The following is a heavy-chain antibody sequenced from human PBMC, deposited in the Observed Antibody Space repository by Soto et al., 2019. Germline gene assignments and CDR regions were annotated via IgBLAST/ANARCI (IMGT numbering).Heavy chain of an antibody. V-gene: IGHV1-46*01. CDR1: GYTFTSYY. Sequence: PPVKVSCKASGYTFTSYYMHWVRQAPGQGLEWMGIINPSGGSTRYAQKFQGRVTMTRDTSTSTVYMELSSLRSEDTAVYYCARGLIYDSSGYYFDYWGQGTLVTVSS. J-gene: IGHJ4*02. D-gene: IGHD3-22*01. CDR2: INPSGGST. CDR3: ARGLIYDSSGYYFDY.